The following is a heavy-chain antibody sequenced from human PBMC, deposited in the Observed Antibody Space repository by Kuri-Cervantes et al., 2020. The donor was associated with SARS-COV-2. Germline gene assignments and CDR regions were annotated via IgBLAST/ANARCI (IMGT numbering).Heavy chain of an antibody. D-gene: IGHD6-13*01. CDR1: GYTFTSYD. J-gene: IGHJ5*02. V-gene: IGHV1-8*01. CDR2: MNPNSGNT. Sequence: ASVKVSCKASGYTFTSYDINWVRQATGQGLEWMGWMNPNSGNTGYAQKFQGRVTMTRNTSISTAYMELSSLRSEDTAVHYCATGTAAGTLGWFDPWGQGTLVTVSS. CDR3: ATGTAAGTLGWFDP.